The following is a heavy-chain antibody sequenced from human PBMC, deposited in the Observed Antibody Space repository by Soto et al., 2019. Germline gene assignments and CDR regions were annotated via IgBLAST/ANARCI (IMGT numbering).Heavy chain of an antibody. CDR1: GGSISTYY. CDR3: GRDRSESSDWYYFEY. V-gene: IGHV4-59*01. CDR2: ISYSGST. Sequence: PSETLSLTCTVSGGSISTYYWSRIRQPPGNGLEWIGYISYSGSTNYNPSLKSRVTISVDTSKNQFSLKLSSVTAADTAVYYCGRDRSESSDWYYFEYWGQGTLVTVSS. D-gene: IGHD6-13*01. J-gene: IGHJ4*02.